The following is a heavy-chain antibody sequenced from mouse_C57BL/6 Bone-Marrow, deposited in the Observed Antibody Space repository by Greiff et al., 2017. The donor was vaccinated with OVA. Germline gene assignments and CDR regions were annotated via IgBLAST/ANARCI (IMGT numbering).Heavy chain of an antibody. CDR2: ISSGGSYT. Sequence: EVQVVESGGDLVKPGGSLKLSCAASGFTFSSYGMSWVRQTPDKRLEWVATISSGGSYTYYPDRVKGRFTISRDNAKNTLYLQMSSLKSEDTAMYYCANYDYDGAMDYWGQGTSVTVSS. J-gene: IGHJ4*01. D-gene: IGHD2-4*01. CDR1: GFTFSSYG. CDR3: ANYDYDGAMDY. V-gene: IGHV5-6*01.